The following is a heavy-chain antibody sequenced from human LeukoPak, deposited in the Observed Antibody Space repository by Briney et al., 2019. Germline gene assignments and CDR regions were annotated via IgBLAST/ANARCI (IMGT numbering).Heavy chain of an antibody. D-gene: IGHD6-19*01. Sequence: AGGSLRLSCAASGFTVSSNYMSWVRQAPGKGLEWVSVIYSGGSTYYADSVKGRFTISRDNAKNSLYLQMNSLRAEDTAVYYCAKAVAGSTDYWGQGTLVTVSS. V-gene: IGHV3-53*01. J-gene: IGHJ4*02. CDR2: IYSGGST. CDR1: GFTVSSNY. CDR3: AKAVAGSTDY.